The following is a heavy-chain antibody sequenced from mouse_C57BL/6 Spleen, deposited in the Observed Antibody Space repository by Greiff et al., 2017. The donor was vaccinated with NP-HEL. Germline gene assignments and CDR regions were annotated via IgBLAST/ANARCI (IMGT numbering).Heavy chain of an antibody. J-gene: IGHJ3*01. V-gene: IGHV1-69*01. Sequence: QMQLKQPGAELVMPGASVKLSCKASGYTFTSYWMHWVKQRPGQGLEWIGEIDPSDSYTNYNQKFKGKSTLTVDKSSSTAYMQLSSLTSEDSAVYYCARGGQLGEGLAYWGQGTLVTVSA. D-gene: IGHD4-1*02. CDR3: ARGGQLGEGLAY. CDR1: GYTFTSYW. CDR2: IDPSDSYT.